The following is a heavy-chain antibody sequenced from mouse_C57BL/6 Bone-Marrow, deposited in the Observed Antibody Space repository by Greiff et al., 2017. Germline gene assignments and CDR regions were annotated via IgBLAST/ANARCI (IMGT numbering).Heavy chain of an antibody. D-gene: IGHD1-1*01. J-gene: IGHJ1*03. Sequence: VQLQQPGAELVKPGASVKLSCKASGYTFTSYWMHWVKQRPGQGLEWIGMIHPNSGSTNYNEKFKSKATLTVDKSSSTAYMQLSLLTSEDSAVYDCARLMSRCYFDVWGTGTTLTVSS. V-gene: IGHV1-64*01. CDR1: GYTFTSYW. CDR2: IHPNSGST. CDR3: ARLMSRCYFDV.